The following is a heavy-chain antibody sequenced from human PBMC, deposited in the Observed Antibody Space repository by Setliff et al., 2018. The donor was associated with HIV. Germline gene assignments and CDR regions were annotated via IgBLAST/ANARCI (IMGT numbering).Heavy chain of an antibody. CDR3: ARVPFRSAWFSGGHDAFDI. D-gene: IGHD6-19*01. V-gene: IGHV1-18*01. CDR1: SYTFTRYG. CDR2: ISGYNGNT. J-gene: IGHJ3*02. Sequence: GASVKVSCKTSSYTFTRYGISWVRQAPGQGLEWMGWISGYNGNTKYAQSFQGRVAMTTETSTSTAYMEMRSLRSDDTAVCYCARVPFRSAWFSGGHDAFDIWGQGTMVTVSS.